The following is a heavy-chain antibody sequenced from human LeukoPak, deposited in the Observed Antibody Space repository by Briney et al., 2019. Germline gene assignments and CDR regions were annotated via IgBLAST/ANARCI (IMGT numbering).Heavy chain of an antibody. D-gene: IGHD3-16*01. CDR2: IKSEDAGGTS. Sequence: GGSLRLSCAGSGLTFSNAWSTWVRLAPGKGLEWVGRIKSEDAGGTSDYGTPVKGRFAISRDDSKRALYLDMNSLKTEDTAVYYCTGDGTFTFGRGFWGQGTLVTVSS. J-gene: IGHJ4*02. CDR1: GLTFSNAW. CDR3: TGDGTFTFGRGF. V-gene: IGHV3-15*01.